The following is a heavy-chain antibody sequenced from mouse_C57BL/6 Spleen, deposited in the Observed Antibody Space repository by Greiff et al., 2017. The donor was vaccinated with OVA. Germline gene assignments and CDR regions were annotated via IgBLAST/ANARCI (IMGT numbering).Heavy chain of an antibody. CDR3: TRSTSIYYYGSSYAMDY. D-gene: IGHD1-1*01. Sequence: QVQLQQSGAELVRPGASVTLSCKASGYTFTDYEMHWVKQTPVHGLEWIGAIDPETGGTAYNQKFKGKAILTADKSSSTAYMELRSLTSEDSAVYYCTRSTSIYYYGSSYAMDYWGQGTSVTVSS. V-gene: IGHV1-15*01. CDR2: IDPETGGT. CDR1: GYTFTDYE. J-gene: IGHJ4*01.